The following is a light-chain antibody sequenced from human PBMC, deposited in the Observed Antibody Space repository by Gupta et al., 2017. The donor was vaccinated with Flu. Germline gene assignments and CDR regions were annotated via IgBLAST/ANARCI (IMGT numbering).Light chain of an antibody. J-gene: IGKJ2*01. V-gene: IGKV3-20*01. Sequence: IALTRHPGSLALSPGERVTLSCRASQSVSSSYLAWYQQKPGQAPRLLIYGASSRAAGIPDRFSGSRSGTDFTLTISRLEPEDFAVYYCQHYGSSPYKFGQGTKLEIK. CDR1: QSVSSSY. CDR2: GAS. CDR3: QHYGSSPYK.